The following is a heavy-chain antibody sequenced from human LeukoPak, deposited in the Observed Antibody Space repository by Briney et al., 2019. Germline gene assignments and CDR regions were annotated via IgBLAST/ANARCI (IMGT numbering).Heavy chain of an antibody. CDR2: INSDGITT. D-gene: IGHD4-17*01. CDR1: GLTFSSYW. V-gene: IGHV3-74*01. Sequence: GGSLRLSCAASGLTFSSYWMHWVRQAPGKGLVWVSRINSDGITTSYADSVKGRFTISRDNAKKSLYLQMNSLGAEDTAVYYCARDEYIHGDLTNFDSWGQGTLDTVSS. CDR3: ARDEYIHGDLTNFDS. J-gene: IGHJ4*02.